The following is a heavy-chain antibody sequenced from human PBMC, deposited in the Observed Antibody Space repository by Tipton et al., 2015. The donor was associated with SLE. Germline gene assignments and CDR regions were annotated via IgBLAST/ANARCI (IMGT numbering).Heavy chain of an antibody. D-gene: IGHD5-18*01. CDR1: GGSFSGYY. CDR2: ISHSGST. CDR3: AREEGYGQGY. V-gene: IGHV4-34*01. J-gene: IGHJ4*02. Sequence: TLSLTCAVYGGSFSGYYWNWIRQPPGKGLEWIGEISHSGSTNYNPSLKSRVTISVDTSKNQFSLKLSSVTAADTAVYYCAREEGYGQGYWGQGTLVTASS.